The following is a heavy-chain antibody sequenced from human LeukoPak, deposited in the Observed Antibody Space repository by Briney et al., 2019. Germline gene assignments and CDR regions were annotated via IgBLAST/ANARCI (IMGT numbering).Heavy chain of an antibody. CDR1: GFTFSSYA. CDR2: IKQDGSEK. J-gene: IGHJ6*03. Sequence: GGSLRLSCAASGFTFSSYAMSWVRQAPGKGLEWVANIKQDGSEKYYVDSVKGRFTISRDNAKNSLYLQMNSLRAEDTAVYYCARALTSDTDYYYYYMDVWGKGTTVTVSS. CDR3: ARALTSDTDYYYYYMDV. V-gene: IGHV3-7*01.